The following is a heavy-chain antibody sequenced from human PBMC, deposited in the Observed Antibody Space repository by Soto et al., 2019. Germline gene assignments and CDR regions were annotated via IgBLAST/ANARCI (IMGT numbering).Heavy chain of an antibody. CDR2: IGGGGLDT. D-gene: IGHD3-22*01. Sequence: PGGPLRLSCAACRFTFNPYPMSWVRQTPGKGLEWVSAIGGGGLDTYYADSEKGRFTISRDNSKNTLYQQTNRLRAEDTAVYYSARHDDSSGYFTDFDYWGQGTLVTVSS. J-gene: IGHJ4*02. CDR1: RFTFNPYP. V-gene: IGHV3-23*01. CDR3: ARHDDSSGYFTDFDY.